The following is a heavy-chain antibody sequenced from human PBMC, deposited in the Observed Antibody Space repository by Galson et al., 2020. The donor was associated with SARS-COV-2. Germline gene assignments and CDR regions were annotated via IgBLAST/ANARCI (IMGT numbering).Heavy chain of an antibody. J-gene: IGHJ3*02. CDR1: GFTFSSYW. V-gene: IGHV3-74*01. Sequence: GGSLRLSCAASGFTFSSYWMHWVRQAPGKGLVWVSRIYSDVSTITYADSVKGRFTISRDNAKNTLHLQMNSLRAEDTAVYYCAKSGGYYYNSSGYHDAFDIWGHGTMVTVSS. CDR3: AKSGGYYYNSSGYHDAFDI. D-gene: IGHD3-22*01. CDR2: IYSDVSTI.